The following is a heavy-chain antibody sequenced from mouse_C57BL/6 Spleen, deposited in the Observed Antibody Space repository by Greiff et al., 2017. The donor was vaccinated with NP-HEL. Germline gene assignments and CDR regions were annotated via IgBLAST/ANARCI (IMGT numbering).Heavy chain of an antibody. Sequence: VQLQQSGPELVKPGASVKISCKASGYAFSSSWMNWVKQRPGKGLEWIGRIYPGDGDTNYNGKFKGKATLTADKSSSTAYMQLSSLTSEDSAVYFCARGVTGHCGSSYYAMDYWGQGTSVTVSS. CDR2: IYPGDGDT. CDR1: GYAFSSSW. V-gene: IGHV1-82*01. J-gene: IGHJ4*01. CDR3: ARGVTGHCGSSYYAMDY. D-gene: IGHD1-1*01.